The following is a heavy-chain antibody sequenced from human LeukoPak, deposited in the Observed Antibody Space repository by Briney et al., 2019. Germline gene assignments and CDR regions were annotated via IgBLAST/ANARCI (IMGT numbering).Heavy chain of an antibody. Sequence: PSETLSLTCTVSGGSISSSYFYWDWIRQPPGKGLEWIGSMYYSGSTYYNPSLKSQVTISVDTSKNQFSLKLSSVTAADTAVYYCARSSRDGYNYFDYWGQGTLVTVSS. CDR1: GGSISSSYFY. CDR3: ARSSRDGYNYFDY. D-gene: IGHD5-24*01. J-gene: IGHJ4*02. CDR2: MYYSGST. V-gene: IGHV4-39*01.